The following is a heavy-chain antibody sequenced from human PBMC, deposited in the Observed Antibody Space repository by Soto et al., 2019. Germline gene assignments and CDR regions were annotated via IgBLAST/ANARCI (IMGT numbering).Heavy chain of an antibody. D-gene: IGHD2-2*01. V-gene: IGHV3-23*01. Sequence: EVQLLQSGGGLVQPGGSLRLSCAASGFKFSNFAMRWIRQAPGKGLEWVSGINGGGGHTDYADSVKGRFTISRDNSKNTLYLQMSSLRAEDTAVYYCAKARWVYSSTWFFFDYWGQGSLVTVSS. CDR1: GFKFSNFA. J-gene: IGHJ4*02. CDR2: INGGGGHT. CDR3: AKARWVYSSTWFFFDY.